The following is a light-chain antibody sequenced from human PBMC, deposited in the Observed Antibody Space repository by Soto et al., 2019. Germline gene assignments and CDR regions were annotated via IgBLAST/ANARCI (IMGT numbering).Light chain of an antibody. V-gene: IGKV3-15*01. CDR2: RAS. CDR3: LQYHNLWA. J-gene: IGKJ1*01. Sequence: EIVLTQSPTTLSLSPGERATLSCRASQNIYSNVAWYQQRPGQAPRLLIYRASTRAPGIPARFSGSGSGTEFTLTISSLQSEDFTVYSCLQYHNLWAFGQATKVDIK. CDR1: QNIYSN.